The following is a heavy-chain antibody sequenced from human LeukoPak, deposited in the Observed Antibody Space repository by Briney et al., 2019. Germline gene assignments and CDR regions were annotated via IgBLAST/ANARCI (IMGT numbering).Heavy chain of an antibody. Sequence: PSETLSLTCAVSGGFISSGGYSWSWIRQPAGKGLEWIGRIFTSGITHYNPSLKSRVTMSIDTSKNQFSLRLSSVTAADTAVYYCARVFDKDVWGKGTTVTVSS. D-gene: IGHD2-21*01. CDR2: IFTSGIT. CDR1: GGFISSGGYS. V-gene: IGHV4-61*02. CDR3: ARVFDKDV. J-gene: IGHJ6*03.